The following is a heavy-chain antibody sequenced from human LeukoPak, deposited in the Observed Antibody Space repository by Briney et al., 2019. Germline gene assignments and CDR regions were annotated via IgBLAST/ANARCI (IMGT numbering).Heavy chain of an antibody. CDR2: ISYDGSNK. J-gene: IGHJ3*02. D-gene: IGHD1-14*01. Sequence: PGGSLRLSCAASGFTFSSYAMHWVRRAPGKGLEWVAVISYDGSNKYYADSVKGRFTISRDNSKNTLYLQMNSLRAEDTAVYYCASLNPHIWGQGTMVTVSS. V-gene: IGHV3-30-3*01. CDR1: GFTFSSYA. CDR3: ASLNPHI.